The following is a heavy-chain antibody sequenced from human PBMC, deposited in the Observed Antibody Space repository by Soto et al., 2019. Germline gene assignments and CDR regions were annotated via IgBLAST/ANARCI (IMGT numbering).Heavy chain of an antibody. V-gene: IGHV1-2*04. Sequence: GASVKVSCKASGYTFTGYYMHWVRQAPGQGLEWMGWINPNSGGTNYAQKFQGWVTMTRDTSISTAYMELSRLRSDDTAVYYCARDRDNWNYEFDYWGQGTLVTVSS. CDR2: INPNSGGT. J-gene: IGHJ4*02. CDR1: GYTFTGYY. CDR3: ARDRDNWNYEFDY. D-gene: IGHD1-7*01.